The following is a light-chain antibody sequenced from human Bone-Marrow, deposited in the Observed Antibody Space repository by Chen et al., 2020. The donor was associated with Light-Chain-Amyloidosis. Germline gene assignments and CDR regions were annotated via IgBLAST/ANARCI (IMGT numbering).Light chain of an antibody. V-gene: IGLV2-14*01. J-gene: IGLJ1*01. Sequence: QSALTQPASVSGSPGQSITISCTGTSSDVGGDNHVSWYQQHPDKAPKLMIYEVTNRPSCVPDHFSGYKSDKTATLTISGLQTADEADYFCSSYTITNTLVFGSGTRLTVL. CDR3: SSYTITNTLV. CDR2: EVT. CDR1: SSDVGGDNH.